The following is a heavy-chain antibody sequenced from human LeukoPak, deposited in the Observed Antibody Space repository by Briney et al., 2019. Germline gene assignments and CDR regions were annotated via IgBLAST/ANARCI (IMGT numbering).Heavy chain of an antibody. J-gene: IGHJ4*02. CDR1: GFTFSSYE. D-gene: IGHD6-19*01. V-gene: IGHV3-48*03. Sequence: GGSLRLSCAASGFTFSSYEMNWVRQAPGKGLEWVSYISSSGSTIYYADSVKGRFTISRDNSKNTLYLQMNSLRAEDTAVYYCAKGRYSSGWYSDYWGQGTLVTVSS. CDR2: ISSSGSTI. CDR3: AKGRYSSGWYSDY.